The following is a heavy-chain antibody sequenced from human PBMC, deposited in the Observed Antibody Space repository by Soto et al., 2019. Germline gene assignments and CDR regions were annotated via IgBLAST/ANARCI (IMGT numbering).Heavy chain of an antibody. CDR3: ARVDSYYYGSGSSHYYYYYYMDV. J-gene: IGHJ6*03. D-gene: IGHD3-10*01. V-gene: IGHV4-59*01. CDR2: IYYSGST. Sequence: SETLSLTCTVSGGSISSYYWSWIRQPPGKGLEWIGYIYYSGSTNYNPSLKSRVTISVDTSKNQFSLKLSSVTAADTAVYYCARVDSYYYGSGSSHYYYYYYMDVWGKGTTVTVSS. CDR1: GGSISSYY.